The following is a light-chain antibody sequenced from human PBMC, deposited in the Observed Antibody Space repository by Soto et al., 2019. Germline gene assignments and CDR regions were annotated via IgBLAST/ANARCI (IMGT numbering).Light chain of an antibody. V-gene: IGLV1-51*01. CDR3: GTWDSSLSAVV. CDR1: NSNIGQNY. CDR2: DNN. J-gene: IGLJ2*01. Sequence: QSALTQPPSVSAAPGQRVTISCSGSNSNIGQNYVSWYQQFPGTVPKFLIYDNNKRPSGIPDRFSGPKSGTSATLGITGLQNGDEADYYCGTWDSSLSAVVFGGGTKVTVL.